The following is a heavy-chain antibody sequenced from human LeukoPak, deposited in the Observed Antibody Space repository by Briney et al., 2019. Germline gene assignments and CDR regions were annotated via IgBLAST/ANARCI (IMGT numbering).Heavy chain of an antibody. J-gene: IGHJ4*02. V-gene: IGHV1-2*04. CDR1: GYTFTGYY. D-gene: IGHD6-13*01. Sequence: ASVKVSCKASGYTFTGYYTHWVRQAPGQGLEWMGWINPNSGGTNYAQKFQGWVTMTRDTSISTAYMELSRLRSDDTAVYYCARSLEQQLVDGDYWGQGTLVTVSS. CDR3: ARSLEQQLVDGDY. CDR2: INPNSGGT.